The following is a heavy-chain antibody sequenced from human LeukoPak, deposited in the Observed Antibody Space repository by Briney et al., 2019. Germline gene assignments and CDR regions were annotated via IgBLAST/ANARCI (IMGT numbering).Heavy chain of an antibody. CDR2: ITSSGSTI. CDR1: GFTFSDYY. Sequence: PGGSLRLSCAASGFTFSDYYMSWIRQAPGKGLEWVSYITSSGSTIYYSDSVEGRFAISRDKAKNSLFLQMNSLRAEDTAVYYCATDWEGTTDYWGQGTLVTVSS. D-gene: IGHD1-26*01. CDR3: ATDWEGTTDY. J-gene: IGHJ4*02. V-gene: IGHV3-11*04.